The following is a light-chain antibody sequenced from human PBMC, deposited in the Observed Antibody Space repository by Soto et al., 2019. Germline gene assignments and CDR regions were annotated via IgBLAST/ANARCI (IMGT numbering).Light chain of an antibody. J-gene: IGKJ3*01. CDR3: QQLNSYVFT. V-gene: IGKV1-9*01. Sequence: DIQLTQSPSFLSASVGDRVTISCRASQDVSRFLAWYQQKPGKAPNLLIYAASTLQSGGPSRFSGSGSGTEGTLTISSMQPEDFETDYCQQLNSYVFTFGPGTKVDIK. CDR1: QDVSRF. CDR2: AAS.